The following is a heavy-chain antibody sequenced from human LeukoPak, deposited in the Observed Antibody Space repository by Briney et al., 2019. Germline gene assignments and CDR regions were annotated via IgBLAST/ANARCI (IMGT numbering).Heavy chain of an antibody. V-gene: IGHV4-30-4*01. J-gene: IGHJ3*02. Sequence: TSQTLSLTCTVSGGSISSGDYYWSWIRQPPGKGLEWIGYIYYSGSTYYNPSLKSRVTISVGTSKNQFSLKLSSVTAADTAVYYCARDNYGDYDDAFDIWGQGTMVTVSS. CDR3: ARDNYGDYDDAFDI. CDR2: IYYSGST. CDR1: GGSISSGDYY. D-gene: IGHD4-17*01.